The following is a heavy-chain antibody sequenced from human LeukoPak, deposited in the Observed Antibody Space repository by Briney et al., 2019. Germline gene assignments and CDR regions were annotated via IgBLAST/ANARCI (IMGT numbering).Heavy chain of an antibody. D-gene: IGHD3-22*01. J-gene: IGHJ6*03. CDR1: GGSISSSSYY. V-gene: IGHV4-39*07. Sequence: SETLSLTCTVSGGSISSSSYYWGWIRQPPGKGLEWIGSIYYSGSTYYNPSLKSRVTISVDTSKNQFSLKLSSVTAADTAVYYCARVNTLYYSASPYYYMDVWGKGTTVTVSS. CDR3: ARVNTLYYSASPYYYMDV. CDR2: IYYSGST.